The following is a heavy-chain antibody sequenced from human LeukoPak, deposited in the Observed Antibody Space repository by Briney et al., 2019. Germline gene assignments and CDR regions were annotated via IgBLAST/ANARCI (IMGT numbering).Heavy chain of an antibody. CDR3: ASSTRYDILTGALDY. CDR1: GYTFTSYA. D-gene: IGHD3-9*01. Sequence: GASVKVSCKASGYTFTSYAMHWVRQAPGQRLEWMGWINAGSGNTKYSQKFQGRVTITRDTSASTAYMELSSLRSEDTAVYYCASSTRYDILTGALDYWGQGTLVTVSS. J-gene: IGHJ4*02. CDR2: INAGSGNT. V-gene: IGHV1-3*01.